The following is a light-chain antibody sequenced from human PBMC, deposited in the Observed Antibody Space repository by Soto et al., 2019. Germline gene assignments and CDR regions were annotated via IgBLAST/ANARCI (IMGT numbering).Light chain of an antibody. V-gene: IGLV2-23*02. CDR1: SSDVGSYNL. CDR3: CSYAGSSTRRWV. Sequence: QSVLTQPASVSGSPGQSITVSCTGTSSDVGSYNLVSWYQQHPGKAPKLMIYEVSKRPSGVSNRFSGSKSGNTASLTISGLQAEDEADYSCCSYAGSSTRRWVFGGGTKLTVL. J-gene: IGLJ3*02. CDR2: EVS.